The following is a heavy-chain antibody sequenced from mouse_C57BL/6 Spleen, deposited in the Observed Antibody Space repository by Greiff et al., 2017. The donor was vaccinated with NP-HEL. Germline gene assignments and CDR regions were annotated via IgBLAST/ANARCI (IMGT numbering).Heavy chain of an antibody. CDR2: IDPNSGGT. D-gene: IGHD1-1*01. Sequence: QVQLQQPGAELVKPGASVKLSCKASGYTFTSYWMHWVKQRPGRGLEWIGRIDPNSGGTKYNEKFKSKATLTVDKPSSTAYMQLSSLTSEDSAVYYCAKGGVLITTVGPYYFDYWGQGTTLTVSS. J-gene: IGHJ2*01. CDR3: AKGGVLITTVGPYYFDY. CDR1: GYTFTSYW. V-gene: IGHV1-72*01.